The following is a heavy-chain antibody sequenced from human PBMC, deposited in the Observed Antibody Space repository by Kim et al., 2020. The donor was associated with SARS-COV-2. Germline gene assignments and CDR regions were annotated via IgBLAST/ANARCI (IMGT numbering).Heavy chain of an antibody. V-gene: IGHV4-39*01. CDR3: ARQTDYDYLWGSYRFDY. Sequence: SETLSLTCTVSGGSISSSSYYWGWIRQPPGKGLEWIGSIYYSGSTYYNPSLKSRVTISVDTSKNQFSLKLSSVTAADTAVYYCARQTDYDYLWGSYRFDYWVMEPWSPSPQ. J-gene: IGHJ4*01. CDR1: GGSISSSSYY. D-gene: IGHD3-16*02. CDR2: IYYSGST.